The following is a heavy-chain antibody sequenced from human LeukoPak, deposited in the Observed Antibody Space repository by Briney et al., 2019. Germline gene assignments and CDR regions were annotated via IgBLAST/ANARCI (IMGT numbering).Heavy chain of an antibody. Sequence: EASETLSLTCAVYGGSFSGYYWSWIRQPPGKGLEWIGEINHSGSTNYNPSLRSRVTISVDTSKNQFSLKLSSVTAADTAVYYCARRVGYYYYMDVWGKGTTVTISS. CDR3: ARRVGYYYYMDV. CDR1: GGSFSGYY. D-gene: IGHD2-15*01. CDR2: INHSGST. V-gene: IGHV4-34*01. J-gene: IGHJ6*03.